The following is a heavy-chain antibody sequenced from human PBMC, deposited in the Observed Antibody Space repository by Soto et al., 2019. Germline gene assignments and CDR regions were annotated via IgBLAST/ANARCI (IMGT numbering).Heavy chain of an antibody. Sequence: QGQLLQSGDEVKKPGASVRVSCRASGYDFTSYGISWVRQAPGQGLEWVSWISAYNGKRDTAQKLQGRVTMTLDTSTDTGHVEVGDLTSPDTAVYYCARGRIVASIHDAFEIWGQGTMVAVSS. V-gene: IGHV1-18*01. CDR2: ISAYNGKR. J-gene: IGHJ3*02. CDR3: ARGRIVASIHDAFEI. D-gene: IGHD2-21*01. CDR1: GYDFTSYG.